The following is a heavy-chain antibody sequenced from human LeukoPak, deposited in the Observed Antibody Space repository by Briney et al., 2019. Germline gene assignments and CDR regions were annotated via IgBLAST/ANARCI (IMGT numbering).Heavy chain of an antibody. V-gene: IGHV1-8*01. J-gene: IGHJ4*02. Sequence: ASVKVSCKASGYTFTSYDINWVRQATGQGLEWMGWMNPNSGNTGYAQKFQGRVTMTRNTSISTAYMELSSLRSEDTAVHYCARVHCSGGSCYSRLAPAAGYRYYFDYWGQGTLVTVSS. CDR3: ARVHCSGGSCYSRLAPAAGYRYYFDY. CDR2: MNPNSGNT. D-gene: IGHD2-15*01. CDR1: GYTFTSYD.